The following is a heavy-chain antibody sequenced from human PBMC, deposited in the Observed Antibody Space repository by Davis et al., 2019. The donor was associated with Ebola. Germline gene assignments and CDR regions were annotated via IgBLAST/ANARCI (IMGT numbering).Heavy chain of an antibody. J-gene: IGHJ6*02. CDR1: GFIVSSNY. CDR2: IYSGGSI. Sequence: GESLKISCAASGFIVSSNYMNWVRQAPGKGLEWVSVIYSGGSIYYADSVKGRFTISRDKSKNTVYLQMNSLRDEDTAVYYCAREGHMDVWGQGTTVTVSS. V-gene: IGHV3-53*01. CDR3: AREGHMDV.